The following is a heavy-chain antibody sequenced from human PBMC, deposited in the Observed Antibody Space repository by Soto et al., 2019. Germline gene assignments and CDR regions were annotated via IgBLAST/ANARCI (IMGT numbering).Heavy chain of an antibody. CDR2: MNPNSGNT. D-gene: IGHD6-19*01. Sequence: VQLVQSGAEVKKPGASVKVSCKASVYTFTSYESNWVRQATGQGLEWMGWMNPNSGNTGYAQKFQGRVTMTRNTSISTAYMELSSLRSEDTAVYYCARERGSGWYVDYWGQGTLVTVSS. CDR1: VYTFTSYE. CDR3: ARERGSGWYVDY. J-gene: IGHJ4*02. V-gene: IGHV1-8*01.